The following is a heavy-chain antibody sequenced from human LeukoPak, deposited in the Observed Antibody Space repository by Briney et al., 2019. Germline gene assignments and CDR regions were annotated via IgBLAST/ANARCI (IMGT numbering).Heavy chain of an antibody. J-gene: IGHJ5*02. CDR3: AREEGGYDYNWFDP. V-gene: IGHV1-69*13. D-gene: IGHD3-22*01. CDR2: IIPIFGTA. Sequence: GASVKVSCKASGGTFSSYAISWVRQAPGQGLEWMGGIIPIFGTANYAQKFQGRVTITADESTSTAYMELSSLRSEDTAVYYCAREEGGYDYNWFDPWGQGTLVTVSS. CDR1: GGTFSSYA.